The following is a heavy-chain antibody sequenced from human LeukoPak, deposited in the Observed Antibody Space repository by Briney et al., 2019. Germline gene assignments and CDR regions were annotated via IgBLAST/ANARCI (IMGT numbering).Heavy chain of an antibody. Sequence: GGSLRLSCAASGFTFSNYWMSWVRQAPGKGLEWVANIKHDGSEKYYVDSVKGRFTISRDNAKNSLYLQMNSLRAEDTAVYYCAQGSSGYYFDYWGQGTLVTVSS. CDR1: GFTFSNYW. CDR2: IKHDGSEK. D-gene: IGHD3-22*01. J-gene: IGHJ4*02. CDR3: AQGSSGYYFDY. V-gene: IGHV3-7*03.